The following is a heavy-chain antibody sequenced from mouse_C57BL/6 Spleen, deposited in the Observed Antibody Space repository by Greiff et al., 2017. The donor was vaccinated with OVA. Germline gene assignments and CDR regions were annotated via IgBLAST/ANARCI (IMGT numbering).Heavy chain of an antibody. CDR2: IYPGDGDT. CDR3: ARDYYGSSDYAMDY. J-gene: IGHJ4*01. D-gene: IGHD1-1*01. V-gene: IGHV1-80*01. CDR1: GYAFSSYW. Sequence: VQLQQSGAELVKPGASVKISCKASGYAFSSYWMNWVKQRPGKGLEWIGQIYPGDGDTNYNGKFKGKATLTADKSSSTAYMQLSSLTSEDSAVYFCARDYYGSSDYAMDYWGQGTSVTVSS.